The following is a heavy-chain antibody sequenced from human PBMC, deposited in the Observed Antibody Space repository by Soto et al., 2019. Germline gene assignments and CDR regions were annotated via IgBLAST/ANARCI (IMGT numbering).Heavy chain of an antibody. D-gene: IGHD3-16*01. CDR2: IYYSGST. CDR3: ARDRAGGAVRDYYYGMDV. Sequence: QVQLQESGPGLVKPSETLSLTCTVSGGSVSSGSYYWSWIRQPPGKGLEWIGYIYYSGSTNYNPSHKSRVTIPVDTTKNQSSLNLSSVTAADTAVYFCARDRAGGAVRDYYYGMDVWGQGTTVTVSS. V-gene: IGHV4-61*01. CDR1: GGSVSSGSYY. J-gene: IGHJ6*02.